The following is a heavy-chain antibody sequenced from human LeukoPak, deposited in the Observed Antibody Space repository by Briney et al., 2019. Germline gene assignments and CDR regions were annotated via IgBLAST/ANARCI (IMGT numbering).Heavy chain of an antibody. CDR1: GFTFDDYA. CDR2: ISWDSKNI. D-gene: IGHD6-19*01. V-gene: IGHV3-9*01. J-gene: IGHJ6*02. Sequence: EPGRSLRLSCAASGFTFDDYAMFWVRHAPGNGLEWVSGISWDSKNIGYAASVKGRFTISRDNAKNSLHLQLSSLRAEDTAFYYCARGNRDSSGFYYYYGMDVWGQGTTVTVSS. CDR3: ARGNRDSSGFYYYYGMDV.